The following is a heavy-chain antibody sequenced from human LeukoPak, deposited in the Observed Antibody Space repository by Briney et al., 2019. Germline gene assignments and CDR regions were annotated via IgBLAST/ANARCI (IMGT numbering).Heavy chain of an antibody. CDR1: GYTFTSYG. CDR3: ARAYYDFWSGYYTIRKYYYYGMDV. CDR2: MNPNSGNT. Sequence: ASVKVSCKASGYTFTSYGISWVRQATGQGLEWMGWMNPNSGNTGYAQKFQGRVTMTRNTSISTAYMELSSLRSEDTAVYYCARAYYDFWSGYYTIRKYYYYGMDVWGQGTAVTVSS. D-gene: IGHD3-3*01. V-gene: IGHV1-8*02. J-gene: IGHJ6*02.